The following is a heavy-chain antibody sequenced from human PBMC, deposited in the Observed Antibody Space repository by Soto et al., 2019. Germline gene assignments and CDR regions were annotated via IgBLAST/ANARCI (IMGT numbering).Heavy chain of an antibody. CDR1: GYTFTSYS. CDR2: INPSGGST. CDR3: SREVEDYYDSSGYYYFDE. V-gene: IGHV1-46*01. D-gene: IGHD3-22*01. Sequence: ASVKVSCTASGYTFTSYSIHCVQPAPGQGLEWMGIINPSGGSTSYAQKFQGRVTMTRDTSTSTVYMELSSLRSEDTAVYYCSREVEDYYDSSGYYYFDEWGQRILVT. J-gene: IGHJ4*02.